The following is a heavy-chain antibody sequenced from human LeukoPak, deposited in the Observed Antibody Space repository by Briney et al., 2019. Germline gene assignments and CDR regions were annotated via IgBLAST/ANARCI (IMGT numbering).Heavy chain of an antibody. CDR1: EFTFSNYW. Sequence: PGGSLRPSCAASEFTFSNYWMSWVRQAPGKGLERVAHTNQDGSKNYYVDSMKGRFTISRDNAKNSLYLQMNSLRAEDTAVYYCATTVAGYPDDYFDYWGQGTLVTVSS. D-gene: IGHD6-19*01. V-gene: IGHV3-7*01. J-gene: IGHJ4*02. CDR2: TNQDGSKN. CDR3: ATTVAGYPDDYFDY.